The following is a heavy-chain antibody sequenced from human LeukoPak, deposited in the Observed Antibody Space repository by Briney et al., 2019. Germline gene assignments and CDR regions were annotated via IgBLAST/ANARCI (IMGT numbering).Heavy chain of an antibody. V-gene: IGHV3-7*03. Sequence: GGSLRLSCAASGFTFNHYWMTWVRQAPERGLEWVANIKQDGSEKYYVDSVKGRFTVSRDNSKNTLYLQMNSLRAEDTAVYYCARAPTGSGTYYQYLHYWGQGTLVTVSS. J-gene: IGHJ4*02. CDR2: IKQDGSEK. D-gene: IGHD3-10*01. CDR3: ARAPTGSGTYYQYLHY. CDR1: GFTFNHYW.